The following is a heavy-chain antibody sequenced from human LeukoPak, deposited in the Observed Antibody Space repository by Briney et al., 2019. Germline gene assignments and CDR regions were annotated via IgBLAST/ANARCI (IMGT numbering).Heavy chain of an antibody. V-gene: IGHV1-69*05. CDR2: IIPIFGTA. J-gene: IGHJ6*03. CDR1: VGTFSSYA. CDR3: AREGGGHPGIGYYYMDV. Sequence: SVEVSCKASVGTFSSYAISWVRQAPGQGLEWMGGIIPIFGTANYAQKFQGRVTITTDESTSTAYMELSSLRSEDTAVYYCAREGGGHPGIGYYYMDVWGKGTTVTVSS. D-gene: IGHD2-15*01.